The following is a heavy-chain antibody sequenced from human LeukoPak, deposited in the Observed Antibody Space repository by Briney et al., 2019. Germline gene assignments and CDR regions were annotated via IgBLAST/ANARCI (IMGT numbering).Heavy chain of an antibody. J-gene: IGHJ4*02. D-gene: IGHD3-10*01. Sequence: GGSLRLSCAASRFTFSSYAMSWVRQAPGKGLERVSAISGRGGSTYYADSLKGRFTISRDNSKNTLYLQMNSLRAEDTAVYYCAKDTYGSGSYYPYWGQGTLVTVSS. CDR1: RFTFSSYA. CDR2: ISGRGGST. V-gene: IGHV3-23*01. CDR3: AKDTYGSGSYYPY.